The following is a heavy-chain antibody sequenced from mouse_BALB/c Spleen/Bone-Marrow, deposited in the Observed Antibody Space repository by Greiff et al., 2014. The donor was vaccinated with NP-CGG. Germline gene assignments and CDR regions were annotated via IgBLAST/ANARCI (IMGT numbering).Heavy chain of an antibody. CDR2: IDPSDSYT. CDR1: GYTFTSYW. D-gene: IGHD2-4*01. CDR3: TRDDYGY. J-gene: IGHJ2*01. V-gene: IGHV1S127*01. Sequence: QVQLKESGAELVKPGASVKMSCKASGYTFTSYWMHWVKQRPGQGLEWIGTIDPSDSYTSYNQKFKCKATLTVDTSSSTAYMQLSSLTSEDSAVYYCTRDDYGYWGQGTTLTVSS.